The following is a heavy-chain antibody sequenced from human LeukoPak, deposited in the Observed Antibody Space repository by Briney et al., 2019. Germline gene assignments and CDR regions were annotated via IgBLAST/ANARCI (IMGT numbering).Heavy chain of an antibody. CDR1: GYTFTGYY. J-gene: IGHJ6*04. CDR3: AKSTGYSYGYHV. CDR2: INPNSGGT. D-gene: IGHD5-18*01. Sequence: ASVKVSCKASGYTFTGYYMHWVRQAPGQGLEWMGWINPNSGGTNYAQKFQGRVTMTRDTSISTAYMELSRLRSDDTAVYYCAKSTGYSYGYHVWGKGTTVTISS. V-gene: IGHV1-2*02.